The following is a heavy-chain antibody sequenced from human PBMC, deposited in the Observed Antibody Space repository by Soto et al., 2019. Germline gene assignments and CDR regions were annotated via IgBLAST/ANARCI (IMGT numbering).Heavy chain of an antibody. V-gene: IGHV4-39*01. J-gene: IGHJ4*02. CDR1: GGSISSSIYY. Sequence: TSETQSLTCPVSGGSISSSIYYWGWIRQPPGKGLEWIGSIYYSGSTYYNPSLKSRVTISVDASKNQFSLKLSSVTAADTAVYYCARHTPAISISDHWGQGTLVTVS. D-gene: IGHD2-15*01. CDR3: ARHTPAISISDH. CDR2: IYYSGST.